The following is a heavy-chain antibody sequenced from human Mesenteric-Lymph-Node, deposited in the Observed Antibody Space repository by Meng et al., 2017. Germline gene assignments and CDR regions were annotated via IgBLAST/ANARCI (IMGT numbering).Heavy chain of an antibody. CDR3: VRNDYCSGGTCYPHFDY. CDR2: IYPGGSI. Sequence: GSLRLSCAVSGGSINSYVWWSWVRQAPGKGLEWIGEIYPGGSINYNPSLKSRVTISADTSKNQFSLSLDSVTAADTAVYYCVRNDYCSGGTCYPHFDYWGQGTLVTVSS. J-gene: IGHJ4*02. CDR1: GGSINSYVW. D-gene: IGHD2-15*01. V-gene: IGHV4-4*02.